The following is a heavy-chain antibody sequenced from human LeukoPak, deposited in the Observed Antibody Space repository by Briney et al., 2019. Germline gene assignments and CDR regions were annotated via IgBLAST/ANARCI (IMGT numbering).Heavy chain of an antibody. D-gene: IGHD6-19*01. CDR3: AKGRGGGWYSHFDY. V-gene: IGHV3-23*01. Sequence: PGGSLRLSCAASGFTFSNYAMTWVRQAPGKGLEWVSGIIDSGGSTNYADSVKGRFSISRDNSKNTLFLQMNSLGAEDTGVYYCAKGRGGGWYSHFDYWGQETLVTVSS. CDR1: GFTFSNYA. CDR2: IIDSGGST. J-gene: IGHJ4*02.